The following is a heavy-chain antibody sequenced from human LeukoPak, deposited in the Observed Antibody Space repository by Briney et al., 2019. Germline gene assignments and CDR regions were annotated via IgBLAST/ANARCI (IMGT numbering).Heavy chain of an antibody. CDR1: GFTVSNNY. V-gene: IGHV3-66*01. J-gene: IGHJ4*02. CDR3: ARDRSELCSDY. CDR2: IYSDDST. Sequence: GGSLRLTCAASGFTVSNNYMSWVRQAPGKGLEWVSVIYSDDSTYYADSVKGRFTISRDNSKNTLYLQMNSLRAEDTAVYYCARDRSELCSDYWGQGTLVTVSS. D-gene: IGHD2-21*01.